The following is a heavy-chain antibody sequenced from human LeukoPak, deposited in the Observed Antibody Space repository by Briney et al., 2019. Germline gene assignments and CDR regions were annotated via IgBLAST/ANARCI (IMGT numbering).Heavy chain of an antibody. Sequence: PGGSLRLSCEVSGFTFSDARMNWVRQAPGKGLEWVSSISSSSRYIYYADSVKGRFTISRDNAKNSLYLQMNSLRAEDTAVYYCARDREEDYYMDVWGKGTTVTVSS. CDR1: GFTFSDAR. J-gene: IGHJ6*03. V-gene: IGHV3-21*01. CDR3: ARDREEDYYMDV. CDR2: ISSSSRYI.